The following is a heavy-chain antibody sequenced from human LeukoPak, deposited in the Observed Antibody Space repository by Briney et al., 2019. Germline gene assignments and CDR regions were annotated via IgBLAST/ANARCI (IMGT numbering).Heavy chain of an antibody. V-gene: IGHV3-11*05. D-gene: IGHD1-14*01. Sequence: GGSLRLSCAASGFTFSDYYMTWIRQGPGKGLEWVSYINGGSSHTNYADSVKGRFSISRDNAKNSLYLQMSSLRAEDTAVYYCARDRINWGRGTLVTVSS. CDR3: ARDRIN. J-gene: IGHJ4*02. CDR1: GFTFSDYY. CDR2: INGGSSHT.